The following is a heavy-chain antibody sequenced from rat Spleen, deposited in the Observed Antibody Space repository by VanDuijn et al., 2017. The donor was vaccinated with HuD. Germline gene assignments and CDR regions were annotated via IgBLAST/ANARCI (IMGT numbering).Heavy chain of an antibody. CDR2: ISYYGIST. D-gene: IGHD4-3*01. J-gene: IGHJ3*01. V-gene: IGHV5-29*01. Sequence: EVQLVESGGGLVQPGRSLKLSCVASGFTLNNYGMAWVRQAPTKGLEWVATISYYGISTYYRDSVRGRFTVSRDNTERTLYLLVDSLRYEDTATYYCVRQDTSGYSNWFAYWGQGTLVTVSS. CDR1: GFTLNNYG. CDR3: VRQDTSGYSNWFAY.